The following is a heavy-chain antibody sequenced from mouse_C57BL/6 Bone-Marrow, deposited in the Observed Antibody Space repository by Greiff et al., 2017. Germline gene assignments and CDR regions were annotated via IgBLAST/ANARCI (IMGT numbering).Heavy chain of an antibody. CDR3: ARWSYDYGGASSYAMDY. Sequence: VQLQQSGAELARPGASVKMSCKASGYTFTSYSMHWVKQRPGQGLEWIGYINPSSGYTKYNQKFKDKATLTADKSSSTAYMQLSSLTSEDSAVYYCARWSYDYGGASSYAMDYWGQGTSVTVSA. J-gene: IGHJ4*01. CDR2: INPSSGYT. D-gene: IGHD2-4*01. CDR1: GYTFTSYS. V-gene: IGHV1-4*01.